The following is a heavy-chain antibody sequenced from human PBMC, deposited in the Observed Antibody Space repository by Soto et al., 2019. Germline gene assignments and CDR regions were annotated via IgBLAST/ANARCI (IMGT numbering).Heavy chain of an antibody. J-gene: IGHJ6*03. CDR2: ISYDGSNK. D-gene: IGHD6-25*01. CDR3: AKVSAPLNYYYYYMDV. CDR1: GFTFSSYG. V-gene: IGHV3-30*18. Sequence: GSLRLSCAASGFTFSSYGMHWVRQAPGKGLEWVAVISYDGSNKYYADSVKGRFTISRDNSKNTLYLQMNSLRAEDTAVYYCAKVSAPLNYYYYYMDVWGKGTTVTAP.